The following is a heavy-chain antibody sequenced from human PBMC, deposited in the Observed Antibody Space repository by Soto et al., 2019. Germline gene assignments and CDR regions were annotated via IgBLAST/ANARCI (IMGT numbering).Heavy chain of an antibody. D-gene: IGHD1-26*01. Sequence: QVQLVQSGAEGKKPGASVKVSCKASGYTFNTYNMYWVRQAPGQGLEWMGVINPSIGSTNYAQKFQGRVIMTRDTSTSTVYMELSTLRSDDTAVYYCARLYSGSRLDYWGQGTLVTVSS. CDR3: ARLYSGSRLDY. J-gene: IGHJ4*02. CDR1: GYTFNTYN. CDR2: INPSIGST. V-gene: IGHV1-46*02.